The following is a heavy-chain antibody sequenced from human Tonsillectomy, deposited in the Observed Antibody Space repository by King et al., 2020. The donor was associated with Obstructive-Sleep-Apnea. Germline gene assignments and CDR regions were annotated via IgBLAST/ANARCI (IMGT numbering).Heavy chain of an antibody. CDR1: GFTFSSYG. CDR3: ARSSLRWLRGHWFDP. V-gene: IGHV3-33*01. CDR2: IWYDGSNK. J-gene: IGHJ5*02. D-gene: IGHD5-12*01. Sequence: VQLVESGGGVVQPGRSLRLSCAASGFTFSSYGMHWVRQAPGKGLEWVAVIWYDGSNKYYADSVKGRFTISRDNSKNTLYLQMNSLRAEDTAVYYCARSSLRWLRGHWFDPWGQGTLVTVSS.